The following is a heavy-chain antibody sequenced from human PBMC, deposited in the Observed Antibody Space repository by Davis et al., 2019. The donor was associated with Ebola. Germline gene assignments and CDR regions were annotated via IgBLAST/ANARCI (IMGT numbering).Heavy chain of an antibody. D-gene: IGHD3-10*01. J-gene: IGHJ4*02. CDR3: ARGPSMVPGLIID. V-gene: IGHV1-3*01. CDR2: INAGNGNT. Sequence: ASVKVSCKASGYIFTSYAMHWVRQAPGQRLEWMGWINAGNGNTKYSQKFQGRVTITSDTSASTAYMELSSLRSEDTAVYYFARGPSMVPGLIIDWGQGTLVTVSS. CDR1: GYIFTSYA.